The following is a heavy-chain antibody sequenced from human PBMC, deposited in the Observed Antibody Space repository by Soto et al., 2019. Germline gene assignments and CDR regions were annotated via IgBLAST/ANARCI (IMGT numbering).Heavy chain of an antibody. CDR3: ARYCGLLAPTRKSPISDV. Sequence: GGSLRLSCAASGFTFSSYAMHWVRQAPGKGLEWVAVISYDGSNKYYADSVKGRFTISRDNSKNTLYLQMNSLRAEDTAVYYSARYCGLLAPTRKSPISDVWGQGTTVTVSS. J-gene: IGHJ6*02. D-gene: IGHD2-21*01. V-gene: IGHV3-30-3*01. CDR2: ISYDGSNK. CDR1: GFTFSSYA.